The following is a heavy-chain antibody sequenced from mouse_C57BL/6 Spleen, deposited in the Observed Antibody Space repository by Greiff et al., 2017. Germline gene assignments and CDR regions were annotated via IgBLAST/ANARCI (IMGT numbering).Heavy chain of an antibody. Sequence: QVQLQQPGAELVRPGSSVKLSCKASGYTFTSYRMDWVKQRPGQGLEWIGNIYPSDSETHYNQKFKDKATLTVDKSSSTAYMQLSSLTSEDSAVYYCARRGLYYGSSPLDYWGQGTTLTVSS. V-gene: IGHV1-61*01. J-gene: IGHJ2*01. D-gene: IGHD1-1*01. CDR1: GYTFTSYR. CDR2: IYPSDSET. CDR3: ARRGLYYGSSPLDY.